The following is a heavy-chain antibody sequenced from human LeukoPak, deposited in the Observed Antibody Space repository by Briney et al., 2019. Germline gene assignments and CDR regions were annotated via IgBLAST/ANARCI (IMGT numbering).Heavy chain of an antibody. J-gene: IGHJ4*02. CDR3: ARDLIVGGTAILGY. CDR2: INWNGGST. V-gene: IGHV3-20*04. Sequence: PGGSLRLSCAASGFTFDDYGMSRVRQAPGKGLEWVSGINWNGGSTGYADSVKGRFTISRDNAKNSLYLQMNSLRAEDTAVYYCARDLIVGGTAILGYWGQGTLVTVSS. CDR1: GFTFDDYG. D-gene: IGHD1-26*01.